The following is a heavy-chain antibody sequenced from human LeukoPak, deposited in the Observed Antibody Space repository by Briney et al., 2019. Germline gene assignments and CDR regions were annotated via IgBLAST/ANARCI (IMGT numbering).Heavy chain of an antibody. CDR1: GYTFTAYY. V-gene: IGHV1-2*02. J-gene: IGHJ3*02. CDR3: ARDYYDSSGFGAFDI. Sequence: ASVKVSCKASGYTFTAYYMHWVRQAPGQGLEWMGWINPNSGGTNYAQKFQGRVTMTRDTSISTAYMELSRLRADDTAVYYCARDYYDSSGFGAFDIWGEGTMVTVSS. CDR2: INPNSGGT. D-gene: IGHD3-22*01.